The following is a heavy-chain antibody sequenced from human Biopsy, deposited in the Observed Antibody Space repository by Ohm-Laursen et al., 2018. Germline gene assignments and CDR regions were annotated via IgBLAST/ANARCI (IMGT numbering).Heavy chain of an antibody. CDR2: IIPIPNVA. V-gene: IGHV1-69*10. CDR3: AREEDNSGYDYYGMDV. J-gene: IGHJ6*02. CDR1: GDSFTSYA. D-gene: IGHD3-22*01. Sequence: SVKVSCKVSGDSFTSYAIGWVRQAPGQGLEWMGGIIPIPNVATYAQKFQGRITITADESTSTAYMELSSLTSDDTAVYFCAREEDNSGYDYYGMDVWGQGTTVTVSS.